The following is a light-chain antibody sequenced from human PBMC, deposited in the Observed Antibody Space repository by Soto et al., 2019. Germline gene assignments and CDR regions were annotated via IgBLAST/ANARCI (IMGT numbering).Light chain of an antibody. CDR2: GAS. CDR3: QQRSNWPLYS. V-gene: IGKV3-11*01. CDR1: QSVSSN. Sequence: EIVLTQSPATLSLSPGERATLSCSASQSVSSNLAWYQQKPGQAPRLLIYGASNRATGTPARFSGSGSGTDFTLTISSLEPEDFAVYYCQQRSNWPLYSFGQGTKLEIK. J-gene: IGKJ2*01.